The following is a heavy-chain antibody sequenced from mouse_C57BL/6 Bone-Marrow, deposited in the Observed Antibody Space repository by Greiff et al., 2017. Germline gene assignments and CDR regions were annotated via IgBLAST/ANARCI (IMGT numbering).Heavy chain of an antibody. V-gene: IGHV1-26*01. D-gene: IGHD3-1*01. J-gene: IGHJ4*01. Sequence: EVMLQQSGPELVKPGASVKISCKASGYTFTDYYMNWVKQSHGKSLEWIGDINPNNGGTSYNQKFKGKATLTVDKSSSTAYMELRSLTSEDSAVYYCARETDIGEAMDYWGQGTSVTVSS. CDR3: ARETDIGEAMDY. CDR2: INPNNGGT. CDR1: GYTFTDYY.